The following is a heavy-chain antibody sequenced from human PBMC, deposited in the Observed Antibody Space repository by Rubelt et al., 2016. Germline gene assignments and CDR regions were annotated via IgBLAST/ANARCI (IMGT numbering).Heavy chain of an antibody. CDR3: ARERDDYGEY. Sequence: QVQLVQSGAEVKKPGASVKVSCKASGYTFTSYGISWVRQAPGQGLEWMGWISAYNGNTNYAQKLPCGVTLSTDTTTCTAYKELRSLRADAAAEYYWARERDDYGEYCGQGTLVTVSS. D-gene: IGHD2-21*01. CDR1: GYTFTSYG. CDR2: ISAYNGNT. J-gene: IGHJ4*02. V-gene: IGHV1-18*01.